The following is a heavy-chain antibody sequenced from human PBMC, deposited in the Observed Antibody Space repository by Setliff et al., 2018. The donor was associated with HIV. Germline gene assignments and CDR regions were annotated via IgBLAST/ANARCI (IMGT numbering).Heavy chain of an antibody. CDR1: GFTFSHYG. J-gene: IGHJ5*02. D-gene: IGHD2-15*01. CDR2: MWYDGSNK. CDR3: ARDGLEGDMAGRQRTYSFNL. V-gene: IGHV3-33*01. Sequence: PGGSLRLSCAASGFTFSHYGMHWVRQAPGKGLQWVAVMWYDGSNKYYADSVKGRFTISRDNAKNSLYLQMNSLRAEDTAVYYCARDGLEGDMAGRQRTYSFNLWGQGTLVTVSS.